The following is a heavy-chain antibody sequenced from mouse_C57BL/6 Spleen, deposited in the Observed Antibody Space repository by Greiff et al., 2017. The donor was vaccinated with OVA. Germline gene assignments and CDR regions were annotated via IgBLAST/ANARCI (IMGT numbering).Heavy chain of an antibody. J-gene: IGHJ2*01. CDR1: GYTFTTYP. D-gene: IGHD1-1*01. V-gene: IGHV1-47*01. Sequence: VKLVESGAELVKPGASVKMSCKASGYTFTTYPIEWMKQNHGKSLEWIGNFHPYNDDTKYNEKFKGKATLTVEKSSSTVYLELSRLTSDDSAVYYCARGTVVATRGYYFDYWGQGTTLTVSS. CDR3: ARGTVVATRGYYFDY. CDR2: FHPYNDDT.